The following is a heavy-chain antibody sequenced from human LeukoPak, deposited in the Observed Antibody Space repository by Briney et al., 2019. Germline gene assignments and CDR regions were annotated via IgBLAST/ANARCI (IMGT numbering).Heavy chain of an antibody. V-gene: IGHV4-39*01. D-gene: IGHD4-17*01. Sequence: KPSETLSLTCTVSGGSISSSSYYWGWIRQPPGKGLEWIGSIYYGGRTYYNPSLKSRVTISGDTSKNQFSLKLSSVTAADTAVYYCARRPTVTYYYYYMDVWGKGTTITVSS. J-gene: IGHJ6*03. CDR1: GGSISSSSYY. CDR3: ARRPTVTYYYYYMDV. CDR2: IYYGGRT.